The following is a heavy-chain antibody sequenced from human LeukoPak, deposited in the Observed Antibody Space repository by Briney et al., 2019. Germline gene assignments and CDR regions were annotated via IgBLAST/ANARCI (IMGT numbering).Heavy chain of an antibody. Sequence: GGSLRLSCAASGFTFSSYSMNWVRQAPGKGLEWVSYISSSSSTIYYADSVKGRFTISRDNAKNSLYLQMNSLRDEYTAVYYCAREPLLYEKEPVDYWGQGTLVTVSS. CDR2: ISSSSSTI. D-gene: IGHD1-14*01. CDR1: GFTFSSYS. J-gene: IGHJ4*02. V-gene: IGHV3-48*02. CDR3: AREPLLYEKEPVDY.